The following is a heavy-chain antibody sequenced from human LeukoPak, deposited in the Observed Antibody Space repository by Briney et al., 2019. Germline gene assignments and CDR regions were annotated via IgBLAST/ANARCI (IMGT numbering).Heavy chain of an antibody. CDR1: GFTFSSHG. J-gene: IGHJ4*02. CDR3: AKSAHPYGSGSYGDY. D-gene: IGHD3-10*01. V-gene: IGHV3-23*01. Sequence: GGSLRLSCAASGFTFSSHGMNWVRQAPGKGLEWVSGIIPSGHTTYYADSVKGRFTISRDNSKNTLYLQMNSPRAEDTAVYYCAKSAHPYGSGSYGDYWGQGTLVTVSS. CDR2: IIPSGHTT.